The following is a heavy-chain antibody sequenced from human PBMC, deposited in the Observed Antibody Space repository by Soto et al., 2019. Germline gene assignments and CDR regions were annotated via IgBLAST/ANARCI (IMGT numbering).Heavy chain of an antibody. Sequence: QVQLQESGPGLVKPSQTLSLTCTVSGGSVSGGVYYWNWIRQHPEKGLEWIGYIYYSGSTYYNPSLRSRVTISADTSKNQFSLKLSSVTVADTAVYYCARSSVAGAGYFQHWARAPRSSSPQ. CDR1: GGSVSGGVYY. V-gene: IGHV4-31*03. J-gene: IGHJ1*01. CDR2: IYYSGST. CDR3: ARSSVAGAGYFQH. D-gene: IGHD6-19*01.